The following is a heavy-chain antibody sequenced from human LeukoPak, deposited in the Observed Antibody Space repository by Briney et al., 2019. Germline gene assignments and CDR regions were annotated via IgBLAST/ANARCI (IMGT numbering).Heavy chain of an antibody. D-gene: IGHD3-10*01. V-gene: IGHV4-4*07. CDR1: GGSISSDY. J-gene: IGHJ4*02. CDR3: ARGRYYGSGTLVYFDY. CDR2: IYISGST. Sequence: SETLSLTCTVSGGSISGGSISSDYWSWIRQPAGKGLEWIGRIYISGSTNSNPPLKSRVSMSVDTSKNQFSLKLTSVTAADTAVYYCARGRYYGSGTLVYFDYWGQGTLVTVSS.